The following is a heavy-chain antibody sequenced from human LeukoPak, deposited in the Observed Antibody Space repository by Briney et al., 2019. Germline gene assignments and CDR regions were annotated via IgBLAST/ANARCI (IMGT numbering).Heavy chain of an antibody. D-gene: IGHD5-18*01. CDR2: IYPGDSDT. Sequence: GESLKISCKGSGYSFTSYWIGWVRQMPGKGLEWMGIIYPGDSDTRYSPSFQGQVTISADKSISTAYLQWGSLKASDTAMYYCARLWGGGYSYAAPTYYFDYWGQGTLVTVSS. CDR1: GYSFTSYW. J-gene: IGHJ4*02. CDR3: ARLWGGGYSYAAPTYYFDY. V-gene: IGHV5-51*01.